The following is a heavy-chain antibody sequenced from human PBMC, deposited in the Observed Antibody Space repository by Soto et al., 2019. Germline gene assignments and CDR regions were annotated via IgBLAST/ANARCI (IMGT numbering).Heavy chain of an antibody. D-gene: IGHD3-16*02. V-gene: IGHV4-34*01. CDR3: ARDSGGLRLGESSLYGEKDSFDV. J-gene: IGHJ3*01. CDR1: GLSFSGYY. CDR2: INYSGST. Sequence: ESLSLTCGVSGLSFSGYYWSWIRQPPGKGLEWIGEINYSGSTKFNPSLKSRVTLSIDTSKDQFSLRLSSVTAADTAVYYCARDSGGLRLGESSLYGEKDSFDVWDQGTLVTVSS.